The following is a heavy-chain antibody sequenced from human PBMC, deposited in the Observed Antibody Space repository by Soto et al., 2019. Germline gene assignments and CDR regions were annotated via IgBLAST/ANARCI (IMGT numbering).Heavy chain of an antibody. Sequence: QVQLQESGPGLVKPSETLSLTCTVSGGSVSSGRYYWSWIRQPPGKGLEWIGYIYYSGRTNYNPPIKSRVTISVDTSKNLCALKLRSVTAADTAVYYCARVLRTAIVTGPFYDYWGQGTLVTVSS. V-gene: IGHV4-61*01. D-gene: IGHD5-18*01. CDR2: IYYSGRT. CDR3: ARVLRTAIVTGPFYDY. CDR1: GGSVSSGRYY. J-gene: IGHJ4*02.